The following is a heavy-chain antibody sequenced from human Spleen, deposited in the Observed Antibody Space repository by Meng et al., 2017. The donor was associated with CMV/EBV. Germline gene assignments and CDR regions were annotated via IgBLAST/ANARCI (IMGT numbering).Heavy chain of an antibody. CDR3: AKSLYYIVY. CDR2: IYSGGTNT. Sequence: RLSCAASGFTFSSYAMSWVRQAPGKGLEWVSVIYSGGTNTRYADSVKGRFTISRDNSKNTLYLQMNGLRAEDTAVYYCAKSLYYIVYWGQGTLVTVSS. CDR1: GFTFSSYA. V-gene: IGHV3-23*03. J-gene: IGHJ4*02.